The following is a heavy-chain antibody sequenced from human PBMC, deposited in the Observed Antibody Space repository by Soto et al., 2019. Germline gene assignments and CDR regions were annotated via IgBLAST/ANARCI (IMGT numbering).Heavy chain of an antibody. J-gene: IGHJ5*02. CDR1: GYTFTSYG. D-gene: IGHD2-2*01. V-gene: IGHV1-18*01. CDR2: ISAYNGNT. CDR3: ARDRRSVVPAAHNWFDP. Sequence: VSVKVSCKASGYTFTSYGISWVRQAPGQGLEWMGWISAYNGNTNYAQKLQGRVTMTTDTSTSTAYMELRSLRSDDTAVYYCARDRRSVVPAAHNWFDPWGQGTLVTVSS.